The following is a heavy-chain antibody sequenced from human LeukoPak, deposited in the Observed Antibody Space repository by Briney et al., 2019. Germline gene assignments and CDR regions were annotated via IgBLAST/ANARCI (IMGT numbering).Heavy chain of an antibody. J-gene: IGHJ4*02. Sequence: SETLSLTCTVSGDSVSGPNYYWNWIRQPPGKGLEWIGYIYNSGRTNYNPSLKSRVTISVDTSKNQVSLKLSSVTAADTAVYYCARVPPTAMDHFDYWGQGTLVTVSS. CDR2: IYNSGRT. CDR3: ARVPPTAMDHFDY. D-gene: IGHD5-18*01. V-gene: IGHV4-61*01. CDR1: GDSVSGPNYY.